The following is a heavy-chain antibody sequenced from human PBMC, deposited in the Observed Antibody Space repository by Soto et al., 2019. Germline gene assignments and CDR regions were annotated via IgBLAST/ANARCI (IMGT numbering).Heavy chain of an antibody. CDR2: VSFDGSNS. J-gene: IGHJ6*02. Sequence: QVQLVESGGGVVQPGRSLRLSCAASGFTFSNYATHWVRQAPGKGLDWVAVVSFDGSNSYYADSVKGRFTISRDNSKNTLFLQMNSLRPEDTAVYFCARPIVPAIQNHPYYYYGLDVWGQGTTVTVSS. V-gene: IGHV3-30-3*01. CDR3: ARPIVPAIQNHPYYYYGLDV. D-gene: IGHD2-2*01. CDR1: GFTFSNYA.